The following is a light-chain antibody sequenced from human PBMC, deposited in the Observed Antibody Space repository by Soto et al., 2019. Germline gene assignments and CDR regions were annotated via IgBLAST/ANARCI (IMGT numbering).Light chain of an antibody. J-gene: IGKJ4*01. V-gene: IGKV1-5*01. CDR3: QQYNSLPT. Sequence: DIQMTQSPSTLSASVGDRVTITCRASQSLTTWLAWYQQKPGKAPKLLIYDASSFESGVPSRFSGSGSGTEFTLTISSLQPDDFATYYCQQYNSLPTFCGGTKVES. CDR2: DAS. CDR1: QSLTTW.